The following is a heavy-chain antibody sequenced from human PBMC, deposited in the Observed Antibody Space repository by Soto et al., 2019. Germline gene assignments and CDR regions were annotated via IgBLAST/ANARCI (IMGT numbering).Heavy chain of an antibody. CDR3: TTDPVTMIVVVPSSG. CDR1: GYTFTSYA. J-gene: IGHJ4*02. Sequence: ASVKVSCKASGYTFTSYAMLWVRQAPGQRLEWMGWINAGNGNTKYSQKFQGRVTITRDTSASTAYMELSSLRSEDTAVYYCTTDPVTMIVVVPSSGWGQGTLVTVSS. V-gene: IGHV1-3*01. CDR2: INAGNGNT. D-gene: IGHD3-22*01.